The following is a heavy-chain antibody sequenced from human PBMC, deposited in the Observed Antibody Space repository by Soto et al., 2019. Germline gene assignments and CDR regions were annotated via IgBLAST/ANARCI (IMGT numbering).Heavy chain of an antibody. Sequence: QITLKESGPTLVKPTQTLTLTCTFSGFSLSTTGQGVGWTRQPPGKALEWLALIYWDADTRYSPSLKSRLTIAKDTSKNQVVLIMTNMDPVDTATYYCIHRTGDHDAFDIWGQGTLVTVSS. J-gene: IGHJ3*02. CDR1: GFSLSTTGQG. D-gene: IGHD2-21*02. CDR3: IHRTGDHDAFDI. CDR2: IYWDADT. V-gene: IGHV2-5*02.